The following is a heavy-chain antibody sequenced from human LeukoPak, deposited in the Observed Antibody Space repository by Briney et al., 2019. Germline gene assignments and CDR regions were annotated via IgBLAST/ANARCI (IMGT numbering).Heavy chain of an antibody. CDR2: ISYDGSNK. J-gene: IGHJ4*02. Sequence: PGGSLRLSCAASGFTFSSYAMHWVRQAPGKGLEWVAVISYDGSNKYYADSVKGRFTISRDNSKNTLYLQMNSLRAEDTAVYYCASYDSSGYPYYFDYWGQGTLVTVSS. CDR3: ASYDSSGYPYYFDY. D-gene: IGHD3-22*01. V-gene: IGHV3-30-3*01. CDR1: GFTFSSYA.